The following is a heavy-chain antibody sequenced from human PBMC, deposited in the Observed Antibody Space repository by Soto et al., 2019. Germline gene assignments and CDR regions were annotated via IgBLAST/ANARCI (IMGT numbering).Heavy chain of an antibody. J-gene: IGHJ1*01. V-gene: IGHV3-33*01. Sequence: GGSLRLSCAASGFTFSSYGMHWVRQAPGKGLEWVAVIWYDGSNKYYADSVKGRFTISRDNSKNTLYLQMNSLRAEDTAVYYCASGIAAAGTAEYFQHWGQGTLVTVSS. CDR1: GFTFSSYG. D-gene: IGHD6-13*01. CDR2: IWYDGSNK. CDR3: ASGIAAAGTAEYFQH.